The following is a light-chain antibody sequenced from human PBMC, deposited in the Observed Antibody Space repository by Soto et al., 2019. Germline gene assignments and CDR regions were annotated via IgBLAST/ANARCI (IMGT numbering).Light chain of an antibody. J-gene: IGKJ3*01. CDR1: QSVSSSY. CDR2: GAS. CDR3: QQYGSAPIFT. V-gene: IGKV3-20*01. Sequence: EIVLTQSPGTLSLSPGERATLSCRASQSVSSSYLAWYQQKPGQAPRLLIYGASSRVTGIPDRFSGSGSGTDFTLTISRLEPEDFVLYYCQQYGSAPIFTLGPGTKVD.